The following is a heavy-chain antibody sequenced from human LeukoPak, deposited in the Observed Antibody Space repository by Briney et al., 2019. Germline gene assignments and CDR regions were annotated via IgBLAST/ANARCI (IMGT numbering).Heavy chain of an antibody. Sequence: GGSLRLSCAASGFTFSSYDMHWVRQATGKGLEWVSAIGTAGDTYYPGSVKGRFTISRENAKNSLYLQMNSLRAGDTAVYYCARENQSGSYYGMDVWGQGTTVTVSS. V-gene: IGHV3-13*01. J-gene: IGHJ6*02. CDR1: GFTFSSYD. CDR3: ARENQSGSYYGMDV. CDR2: IGTAGDT. D-gene: IGHD1-26*01.